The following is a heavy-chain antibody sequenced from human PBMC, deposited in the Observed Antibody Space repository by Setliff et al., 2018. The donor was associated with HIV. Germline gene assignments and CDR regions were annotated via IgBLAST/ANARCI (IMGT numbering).Heavy chain of an antibody. CDR1: GGSINNYY. Sequence: PSETLSLTCTVSGGSINNYYWSWIRQPPGKGLEWIGYIHSSGPTNYSPSLESRVSMSVDMSKSQFSLKLRSVIAADTAVYYCAKSPGFSGYGGSGWGQGTLVTVSS. J-gene: IGHJ4*02. CDR3: AKSPGFSGYGGSG. CDR2: IHSSGPT. D-gene: IGHD5-12*01. V-gene: IGHV4-4*08.